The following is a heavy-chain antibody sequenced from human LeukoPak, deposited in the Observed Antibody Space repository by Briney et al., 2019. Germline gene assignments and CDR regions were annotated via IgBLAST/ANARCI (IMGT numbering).Heavy chain of an antibody. D-gene: IGHD3-10*01. V-gene: IGHV1-18*01. Sequence: ASVKVSCKASGYTFTNFDIIWVRQAPGQGLEWMGWISAYNGNTNYAQKLQGRVTMTTDTSTSTAYMELRSLRSDDTAVYYCARCHYYGSGNYVRVYSPDYWGQGTLVTVSS. CDR1: GYTFTNFD. J-gene: IGHJ4*02. CDR3: ARCHYYGSGNYVRVYSPDY. CDR2: ISAYNGNT.